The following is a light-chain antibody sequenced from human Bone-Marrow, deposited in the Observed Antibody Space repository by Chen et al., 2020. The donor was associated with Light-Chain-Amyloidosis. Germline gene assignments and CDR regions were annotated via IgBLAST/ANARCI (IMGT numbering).Light chain of an antibody. CDR2: EVT. Sequence: QSALTQPASVSGSPGQSITISCTGTSSDVGGDNHVSWYQQHPDKAHKLMIYEVTNRPSWVPDRFSGSKSYNTASLTISGLQTEDEADYFCSSYTITNTLVFGSGTRVTVL. J-gene: IGLJ1*01. CDR3: SSYTITNTLV. V-gene: IGLV2-14*01. CDR1: SSDVGGDNH.